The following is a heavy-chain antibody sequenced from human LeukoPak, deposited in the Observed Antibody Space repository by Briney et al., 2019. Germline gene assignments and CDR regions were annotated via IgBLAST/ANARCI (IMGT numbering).Heavy chain of an antibody. D-gene: IGHD3-3*01. CDR1: GFTFSDYY. CDR3: ARDPDITIFGVVIRRAFDY. V-gene: IGHV3-11*01. Sequence: GGSLRLSCAASGFTFSDYYMSWIRQAPGKGLERVSYISSSGSTIYYADSVKGRFTISRDNAKSSLYLQMNSLRAEDTAVYYCARDPDITIFGVVIRRAFDYWGQGTLVTVSS. J-gene: IGHJ4*02. CDR2: ISSSGSTI.